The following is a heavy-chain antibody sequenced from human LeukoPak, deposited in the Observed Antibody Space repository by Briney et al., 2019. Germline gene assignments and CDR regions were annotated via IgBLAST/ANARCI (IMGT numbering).Heavy chain of an antibody. CDR2: IYYSGST. V-gene: IGHV4-39*07. D-gene: IGHD1-26*01. J-gene: IGHJ4*02. Sequence: PSETRSLTCTVSGCSISSSSYYLGWIRQPPGKGLECIVSIYYSGSTYYNPSLKSRVTISVDTSKNQFSLKLSSVTAADTAVYYCARDVVGATDYWGQGTLVTVSS. CDR1: GCSISSSSYY. CDR3: ARDVVGATDY.